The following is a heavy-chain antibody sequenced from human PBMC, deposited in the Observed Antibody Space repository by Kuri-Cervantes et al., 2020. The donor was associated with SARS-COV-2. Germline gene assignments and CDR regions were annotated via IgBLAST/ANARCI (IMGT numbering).Heavy chain of an antibody. CDR1: GESFSGYY. Sequence: SETLSLTCAFYGESFSGYYWNWIRQSPGKGLEWIGEVNHRGSTNYNPSLKSRVTISVDTSSKQFSLHLGSVTAADTAVYYCARSQLLWFGERRYYFDYWGQGTLVTVSS. J-gene: IGHJ4*02. V-gene: IGHV4-34*01. CDR3: ARSQLLWFGERRYYFDY. D-gene: IGHD3-10*01. CDR2: VNHRGST.